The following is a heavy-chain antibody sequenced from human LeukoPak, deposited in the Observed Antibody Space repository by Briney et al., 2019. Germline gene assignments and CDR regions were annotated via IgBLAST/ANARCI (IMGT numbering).Heavy chain of an antibody. V-gene: IGHV3-7*01. D-gene: IGHD2-15*01. CDR2: IKQDASEK. CDR3: ARRYCSGGSCYSYFDY. Sequence: GGSLRLSCAASGFTFSSYWMSWVRQAPGKGLEWLANIKQDASEKYYVDSVKGRFTISIDNAKNSLYLQMNSLRAEDTAVYYCARRYCSGGSCYSYFDYWGQGTLVTVSS. CDR1: GFTFSSYW. J-gene: IGHJ4*02.